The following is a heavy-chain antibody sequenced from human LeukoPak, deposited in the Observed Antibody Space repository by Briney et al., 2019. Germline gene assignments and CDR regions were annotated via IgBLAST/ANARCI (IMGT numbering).Heavy chain of an antibody. CDR2: IYHSGST. CDR1: GGSISSGGYS. J-gene: IGHJ5*02. D-gene: IGHD3-10*01. V-gene: IGHV4-30-2*01. Sequence: SETLSLTCAVSGGSISSGGYSWSWIRQPPGKGLEWIGYIYHSGSTYYNPSLKSRDTISVDRSKNQFSLKLSSVTAADTAVYYCARGDYYGSGSNNWFDPWGQGTLVTVSS. CDR3: ARGDYYGSGSNNWFDP.